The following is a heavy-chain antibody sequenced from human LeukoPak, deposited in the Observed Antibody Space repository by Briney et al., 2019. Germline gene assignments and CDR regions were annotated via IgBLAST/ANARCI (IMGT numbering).Heavy chain of an antibody. V-gene: IGHV3-23*01. D-gene: IGHD2-15*01. CDR1: GFXFSSYA. Sequence: PGGSLRLSCAASGFXFSSYAISWVRQAPGKGLEWVSAISGSGGSTYYADSVKGRFTISRDNSKNTLYLQMNSLRAEDTAVYYCAKALGYCSGGSCCSYFDYWGQGTLVTVSS. CDR3: AKALGYCSGGSCCSYFDY. CDR2: ISGSGGST. J-gene: IGHJ4*02.